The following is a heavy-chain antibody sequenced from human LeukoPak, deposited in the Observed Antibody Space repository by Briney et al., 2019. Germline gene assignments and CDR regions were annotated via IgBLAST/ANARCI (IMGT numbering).Heavy chain of an antibody. D-gene: IGHD1-14*01. J-gene: IGHJ5*02. Sequence: PSETLSLTCAVYVGSFSGYYWSWIRQPPGRGLEWIGEINHSGRTNYNPSLKSRVSISVVTSKSQFSLKLSSVTAADTAVYYCARGIPEQTLNWFDPWGQGTLVTVSS. V-gene: IGHV4-34*01. CDR2: INHSGRT. CDR3: ARGIPEQTLNWFDP. CDR1: VGSFSGYY.